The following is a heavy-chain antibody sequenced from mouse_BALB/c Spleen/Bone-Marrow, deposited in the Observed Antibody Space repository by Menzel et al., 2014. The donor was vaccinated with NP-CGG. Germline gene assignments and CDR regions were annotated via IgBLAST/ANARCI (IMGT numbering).Heavy chain of an antibody. CDR1: GFNIKDTY. V-gene: IGHV14-3*02. Sequence: VQLKQSGAELVKPGASVKLSCTASGFNIKDTYMHWVKQRPEQGLEWIGRIDPANGNTKYDPKFQGKATITADTSSNTGCLQLSSLTSDDTAVYYCARSYGSSPFDFWGQGTTLTVSS. CDR3: ARSYGSSPFDF. J-gene: IGHJ2*01. CDR2: IDPANGNT. D-gene: IGHD1-1*01.